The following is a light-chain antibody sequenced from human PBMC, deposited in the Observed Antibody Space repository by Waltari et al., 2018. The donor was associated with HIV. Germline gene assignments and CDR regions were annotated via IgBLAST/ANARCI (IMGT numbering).Light chain of an antibody. J-gene: IGKJ1*01. CDR1: QSSRSN. V-gene: IGKV3-15*01. CDR3: QQYNKWPWT. Sequence: EIVMTQSPATLSVSPGDRATLPCRASQSSRSNLAWYQQEPGQAPRLLSYVASTRATGIPARFSGSGSGTEFTLTISSLQSEDFAVYYCQQYNKWPWTFGQGTKVEIK. CDR2: VAS.